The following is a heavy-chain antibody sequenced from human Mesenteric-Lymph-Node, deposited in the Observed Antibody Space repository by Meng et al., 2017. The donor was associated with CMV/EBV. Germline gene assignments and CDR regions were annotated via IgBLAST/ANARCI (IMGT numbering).Heavy chain of an antibody. Sequence: STVSGGSISSSSYYWGWIRQPPGKGLEWIGSIYYSGSTYYNPSLKSRVTISVDTSKNQFSLKLSSVTAADTAVYYCARFQWLVLVDYWGQGTLVTVSS. D-gene: IGHD6-19*01. V-gene: IGHV4-39*01. J-gene: IGHJ4*02. CDR2: IYYSGST. CDR1: GGSISSSSYY. CDR3: ARFQWLVLVDY.